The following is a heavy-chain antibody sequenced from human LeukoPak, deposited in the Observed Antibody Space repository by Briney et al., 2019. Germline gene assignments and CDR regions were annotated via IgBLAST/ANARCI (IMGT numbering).Heavy chain of an antibody. J-gene: IGHJ4*02. Sequence: PGGSLRLSCAASGFTVSSNFLSWVRQPPGKGLEWVSDIYSGGSTYYADSVKGRFTISRDNSKNTLYLQMNSLRAEDTAVYYCTRGGGGSFSHYWGQGTLVTVSS. CDR1: GFTVSSNF. CDR2: IYSGGST. D-gene: IGHD2-21*01. V-gene: IGHV3-53*01. CDR3: TRGGGGSFSHY.